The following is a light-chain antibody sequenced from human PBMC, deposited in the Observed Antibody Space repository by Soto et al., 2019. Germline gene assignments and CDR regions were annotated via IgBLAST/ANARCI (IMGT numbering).Light chain of an antibody. CDR3: QQRSNWPPIT. CDR2: DAS. J-gene: IGKJ5*01. Sequence: EIVLTQSPATLSLSPGERATLSCRARQRVSSYLAWYQQKPGQAPRILIYDASNRATGIPARFSGSGSGTDFTLTISSLEPEDFAAYYCQQRSNWPPITVGQGTRLEIK. CDR1: QRVSSY. V-gene: IGKV3-11*01.